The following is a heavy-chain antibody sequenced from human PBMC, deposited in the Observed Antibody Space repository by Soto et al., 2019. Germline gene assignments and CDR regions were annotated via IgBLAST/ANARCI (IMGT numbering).Heavy chain of an antibody. CDR3: ARAVVVPGGYYYYYMDV. Sequence: LETLSLTCAVYGGSFSGYSWTWIRQPPGKGLEWIGDINHSGSTIYNPSLKSRVTISIDTSKNQFSLKLSSVTAADTTVYYCARAVVVPGGYYYYYMDVWGKGITVTVSS. CDR1: GGSFSGYS. V-gene: IGHV4-34*01. D-gene: IGHD2-2*01. J-gene: IGHJ6*03. CDR2: INHSGST.